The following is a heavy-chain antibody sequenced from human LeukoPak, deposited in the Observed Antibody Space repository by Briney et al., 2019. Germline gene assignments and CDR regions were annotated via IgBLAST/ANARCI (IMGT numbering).Heavy chain of an antibody. D-gene: IGHD3-10*01. CDR2: ISAYNGNT. J-gene: IGHJ4*02. V-gene: IGHV1-18*01. Sequence: ASVTVSCKPSGYTFTSYGISWVRHAPGQGLEWMGRISAYNGNTNYAQKLQGRVAMTTDTSTSTAYMELRSLRSDDTAVYYRARGQLLWFGERAGYFDYWGQGTLVTVSS. CDR3: ARGQLLWFGERAGYFDY. CDR1: GYTFTSYG.